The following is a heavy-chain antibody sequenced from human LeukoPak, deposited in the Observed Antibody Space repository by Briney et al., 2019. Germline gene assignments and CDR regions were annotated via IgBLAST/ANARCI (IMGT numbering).Heavy chain of an antibody. CDR2: ISHSGGGT. D-gene: IGHD3-22*01. V-gene: IGHV3-23*01. CDR3: AKGYGTMIDDAFDI. J-gene: IGHJ3*02. Sequence: PGGSLRLSCAASGFTFSSYAMSWVRRSPGKGLEWVSCISHSGGGTYYADSVKGRVTISRDNSKKTMYLQMNSLRAEDTAVYYCAKGYGTMIDDAFDIWGQGTMVTVSS. CDR1: GFTFSSYA.